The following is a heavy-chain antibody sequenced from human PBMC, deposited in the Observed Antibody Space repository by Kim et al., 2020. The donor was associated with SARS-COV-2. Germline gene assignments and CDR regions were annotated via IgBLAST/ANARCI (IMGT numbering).Heavy chain of an antibody. CDR3: ARGDWNYVFLDY. D-gene: IGHD1-7*01. Sequence: NSNPSLKGRVPLSVAPSKSQFSLRLCSVTAADTAVYYCARGDWNYVFLDYWGQGTLVTVSS. J-gene: IGHJ4*02. V-gene: IGHV4-59*09.